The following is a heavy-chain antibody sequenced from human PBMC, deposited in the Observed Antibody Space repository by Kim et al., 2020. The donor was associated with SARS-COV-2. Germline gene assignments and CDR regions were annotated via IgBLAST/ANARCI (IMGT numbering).Heavy chain of an antibody. V-gene: IGHV3-23*01. CDR2: ISGSGGST. D-gene: IGHD5-12*01. CDR3: AKDGGRRNTVVATMCYFDY. CDR1: GFTFSSYA. Sequence: GGSLRLSCAASGFTFSSYAMSWVRQAPGKGLEWVSAISGSGGSTYYADSVKGRFTISRDNSKNTLYLQMNSLRAEDTAVYYCAKDGGRRNTVVATMCYFDYWGQGTLVTVSS. J-gene: IGHJ4*02.